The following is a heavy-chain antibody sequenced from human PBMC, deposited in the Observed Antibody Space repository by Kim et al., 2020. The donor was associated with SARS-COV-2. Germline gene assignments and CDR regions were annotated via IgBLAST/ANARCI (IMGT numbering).Heavy chain of an antibody. CDR3: VRETAQAGYYYFDV. Sequence: GGSLRLSCAASGFTFSAYWMHWIRQAPGKGLEWVSRIRTSRSDINYADSVKGRFTASRDNAKNTLFLQMNSLRAEDTAVYYCVRETAQAGYYYFDVWGKGTPVTVSS. CDR1: GFTFSAYW. J-gene: IGHJ6*03. CDR2: IRTSRSDI. V-gene: IGHV3-74*01.